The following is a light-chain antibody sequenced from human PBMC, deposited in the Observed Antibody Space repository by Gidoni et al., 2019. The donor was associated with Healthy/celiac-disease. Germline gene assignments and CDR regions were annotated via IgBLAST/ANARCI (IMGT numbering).Light chain of an antibody. Sequence: QSALTQPASVSGSPGQSITISCTGTSSDVGGYNYVSWYQQHPVKAPNLMIYDVSNRPSGVSNRFSGSKSGNTASLTISGLQAEDEADYYCSSYTSSSTYVFGTGTKVTVL. CDR1: SSDVGGYNY. CDR3: SSYTSSSTYV. V-gene: IGLV2-14*01. CDR2: DVS. J-gene: IGLJ1*01.